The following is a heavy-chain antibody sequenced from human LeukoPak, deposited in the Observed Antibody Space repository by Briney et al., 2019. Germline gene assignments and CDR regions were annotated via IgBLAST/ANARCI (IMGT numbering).Heavy chain of an antibody. J-gene: IGHJ4*02. CDR3: AKYSKAAANSYFDY. CDR1: GFTFSNYA. D-gene: IGHD2-15*01. Sequence: GGSLRLSCAASGFTFSNYAMSWVRQAPGKGLEWVSVISGNGSSIDYADLVKGRFTISRDNSKNTLNLQMNSLRVEDTAIYYCAKYSKAAANSYFDYWGQGTLVTVSS. V-gene: IGHV3-23*01. CDR2: ISGNGSSI.